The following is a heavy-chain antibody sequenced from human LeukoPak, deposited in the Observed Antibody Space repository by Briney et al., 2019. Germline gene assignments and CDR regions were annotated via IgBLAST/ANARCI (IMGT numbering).Heavy chain of an antibody. J-gene: IGHJ2*01. Sequence: GASVTVSSTAAGYTFSSYDINWVRQAPGQGLEYLRPMNPSIDNTGYTQKCQGRITMTRDTSIGTAYMELSSLKSEDTALYYCTRMRGYTYGYWYLALWGRGTLVTVSS. CDR3: TRMRGYTYGYWYLAL. CDR2: MNPSIDNT. CDR1: GYTFSSYD. D-gene: IGHD5-18*01. V-gene: IGHV1-8*01.